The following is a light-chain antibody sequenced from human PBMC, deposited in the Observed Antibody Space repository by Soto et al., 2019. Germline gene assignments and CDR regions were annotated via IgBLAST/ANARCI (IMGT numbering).Light chain of an antibody. CDR2: DAS. CDR1: QSISSH. CDR3: QQRVNWPLT. Sequence: EIVLTQSPATLSLSPGERDTLSCRASQSISSHLAWYQQKPGQAPRLVMYDASNRATGIPARFSGSGSGTAFTLTISSLEPEDFSVYYCQQRVNWPLTFGGGTKVEIK. V-gene: IGKV3-11*01. J-gene: IGKJ4*01.